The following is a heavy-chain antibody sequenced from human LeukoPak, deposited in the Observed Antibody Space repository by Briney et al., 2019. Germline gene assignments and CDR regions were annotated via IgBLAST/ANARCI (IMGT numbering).Heavy chain of an antibody. V-gene: IGHV1-2*02. J-gene: IGHJ3*02. CDR2: INPNSGGT. D-gene: IGHD3-3*01. CDR3: ARERASRITIFGDAFDI. Sequence: ASVKVSCKASGYTFTGYYMHWVRQAPGQGLEWMGWINPNSGGTNYAQKFQGRVTMTRDTSISTVYLDLNGLTFDDTAPYYCARERASRITIFGDAFDIWGQGTMVTVSS. CDR1: GYTFTGYY.